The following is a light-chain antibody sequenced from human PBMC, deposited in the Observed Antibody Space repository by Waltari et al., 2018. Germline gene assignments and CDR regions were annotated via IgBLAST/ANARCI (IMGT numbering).Light chain of an antibody. CDR3: QQYDNWPPWT. CDR1: QSIRTS. J-gene: IGKJ1*01. Sequence: EIVMTLSPATLSVSPGERATLSCRASQSIRTSLAWYQQTPGQPPRLLIYGASTRATGIPARFSGSGSGTEFTLTISRLQSEDFAVDYCQQYDNWPPWTFGPGTRVEVK. CDR2: GAS. V-gene: IGKV3-15*01.